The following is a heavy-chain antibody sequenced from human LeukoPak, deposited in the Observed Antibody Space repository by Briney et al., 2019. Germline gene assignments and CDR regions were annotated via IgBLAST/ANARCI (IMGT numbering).Heavy chain of an antibody. J-gene: IGHJ6*03. Sequence: GGSLRLSCEAPRITFSSHSMSWVRQAPGKGLQWVSLISGGGGHTYYVDSVKGRFTISRDNSKNTVYLQMSSLRAEDTAIYYCAKGGAATMRDGYNYYYYYMEVWGRGTTVTVSS. CDR1: RITFSSHS. D-gene: IGHD5-24*01. CDR3: AKGGAATMRDGYNYYYYYMEV. CDR2: ISGGGGHT. V-gene: IGHV3-23*01.